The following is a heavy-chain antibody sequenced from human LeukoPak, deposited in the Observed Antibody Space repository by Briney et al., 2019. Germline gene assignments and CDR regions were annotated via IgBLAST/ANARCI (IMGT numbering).Heavy chain of an antibody. CDR1: GFTFSSYA. V-gene: IGHV3-30*04. J-gene: IGHJ6*02. CDR2: ISYDGSNK. CDR3: ARDGGPDYRDYYYYYGMDV. D-gene: IGHD4-23*01. Sequence: PGGSLRLSCAASGFTFSSYAMHWVRQAPGKGLEWVAVISYDGSNKYYVDSVKGRFTITRDNSKNTLYLQMNSLRAEDTAVYYCARDGGPDYRDYYYYYGMDVWGQGTTVTVSS.